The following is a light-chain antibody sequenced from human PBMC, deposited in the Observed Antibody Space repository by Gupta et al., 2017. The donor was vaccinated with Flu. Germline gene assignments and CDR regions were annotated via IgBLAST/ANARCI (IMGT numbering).Light chain of an antibody. CDR3: QQYSDWPDT. V-gene: IGKV3-15*01. Sequence: VMLQSPATLSVPPGERATLSCRASQSISNNLAWYQQKPGQAPRLLIYDTSTRAAGLPARFSGSGSGTDFTLTISSLQSEDFAVYSCQQYSDWPDTFGQGTKLEIK. CDR1: QSISNN. J-gene: IGKJ2*01. CDR2: DTS.